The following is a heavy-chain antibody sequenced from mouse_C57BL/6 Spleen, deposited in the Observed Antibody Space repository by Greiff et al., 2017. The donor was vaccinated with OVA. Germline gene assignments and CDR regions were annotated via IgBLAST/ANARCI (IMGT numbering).Heavy chain of an antibody. J-gene: IGHJ1*03. D-gene: IGHD2-4*01. Sequence: VKLQESGAELAKPGASVKLSCKASGYTFTSYWMHWVQQRPGQGLEWIGYINPSSGYTKYNQKFKDKATLTADKSSSTAYMQLSSRTYEDSAVYYCANYDYDWYFDVWGTGTTVTVSA. CDR3: ANYDYDWYFDV. CDR1: GYTFTSYW. CDR2: INPSSGYT. V-gene: IGHV1-7*01.